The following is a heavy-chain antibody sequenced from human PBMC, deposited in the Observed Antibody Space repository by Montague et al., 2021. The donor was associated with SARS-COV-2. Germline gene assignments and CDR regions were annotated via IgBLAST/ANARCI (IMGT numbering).Heavy chain of an antibody. V-gene: IGHV4-34*01. J-gene: IGHJ4*02. Sequence: SETLSLTCAVYGGSFSGYYWTWIRQSPGMGLEWIAEINHSGTTNYNFNPSLRSRVTISVDTSKSQFSLKLSSVTAADTGVYYCARWDPQTLTLIGLRGKSASDYWGQGTLVTVSS. CDR2: INHSGTT. CDR3: ARWDPQTLTLIGLRGKSASDY. D-gene: IGHD4-23*01. CDR1: GGSFSGYY.